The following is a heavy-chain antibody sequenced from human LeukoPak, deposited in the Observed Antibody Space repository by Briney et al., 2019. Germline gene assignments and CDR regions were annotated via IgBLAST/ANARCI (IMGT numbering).Heavy chain of an antibody. CDR2: INPSGGST. D-gene: IGHD3-10*01. J-gene: IGHJ4*02. CDR1: GYTFTSYY. CDR3: AVKLLSFRAFDY. V-gene: IGHV1-46*01. Sequence: ASVKVCCKASGYTFTSYYMHWVRQAPGQGLEWMGIINPSGGSTGYAQKFQGRVTMTRDTSTSTVYMELSSLRSEDTAVYYCAVKLLSFRAFDYWGQGTLVTVSS.